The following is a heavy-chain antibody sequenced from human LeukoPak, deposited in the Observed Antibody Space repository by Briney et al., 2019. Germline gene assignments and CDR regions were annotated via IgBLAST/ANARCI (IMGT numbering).Heavy chain of an antibody. CDR1: GYTFTNYG. CDR3: ARDPSLAVAGIRLFDY. CDR2: ISGYNGNP. V-gene: IGHV1-18*01. D-gene: IGHD6-19*01. Sequence: ASVSVSCKTSGYTFTNYGISWVRRAPGQGLEWMGWISGYNGNPRYAQKVQGRVTMTTDTSTNTAYMEVNSLRSDDTAIYYCARDPSLAVAGIRLFDYWGQG. J-gene: IGHJ4*02.